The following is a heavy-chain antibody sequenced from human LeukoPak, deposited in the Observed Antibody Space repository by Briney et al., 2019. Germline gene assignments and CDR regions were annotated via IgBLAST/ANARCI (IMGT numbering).Heavy chain of an antibody. J-gene: IGHJ4*02. D-gene: IGHD2-2*01. Sequence: GGSLRLSCAASGFTFSAYAVMWVRQAPGQGLEWVSANSGSGGSTYYADSVKGRFTISRDNSKNTLYLQMNSLRAEDTAVYYCAKDLAGYQLLLFDFWGQGTLVTVSS. CDR2: NSGSGGST. V-gene: IGHV3-23*01. CDR1: GFTFSAYA. CDR3: AKDLAGYQLLLFDF.